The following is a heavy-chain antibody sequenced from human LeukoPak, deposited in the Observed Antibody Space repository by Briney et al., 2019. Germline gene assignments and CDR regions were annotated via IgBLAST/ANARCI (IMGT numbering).Heavy chain of an antibody. CDR1: GFTFSSYW. CDR3: ATSGYYFFYDY. Sequence: GGSLRLSCAASGFTFSSYWMSWVRQAPGKGLEWVANIKQDGSEKYYVDSVKGRFTISRDNAKNSLYLQMNGLRAEDTAVYYCATSGYYFFYDYWGQGTLVTVSS. V-gene: IGHV3-7*01. J-gene: IGHJ4*02. CDR2: IKQDGSEK. D-gene: IGHD3-22*01.